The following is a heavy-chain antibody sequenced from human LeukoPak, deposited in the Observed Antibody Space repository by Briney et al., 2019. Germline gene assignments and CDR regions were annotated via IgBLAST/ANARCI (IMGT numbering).Heavy chain of an antibody. Sequence: GASVTVSFTVSGYTLTELSMHWVRQAPGKGLEWMGGFDPEDGETIYAHKFQGRVTMTEDTSTDTAYMELSSLRSEDTAVYYCATDEAYYYGMDVWGQGTTVTVSS. J-gene: IGHJ6*02. CDR2: FDPEDGET. CDR3: ATDEAYYYGMDV. CDR1: GYTLTELS. V-gene: IGHV1-24*01.